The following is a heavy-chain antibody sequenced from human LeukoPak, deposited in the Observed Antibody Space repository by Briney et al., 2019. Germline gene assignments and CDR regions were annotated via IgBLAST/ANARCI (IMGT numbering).Heavy chain of an antibody. CDR2: ISGSGAGT. D-gene: IGHD6-13*01. J-gene: IGHJ5*02. CDR1: GFTFSSYP. V-gene: IGHV3-23*01. Sequence: GGSLRLSCAASGFTFSSYPMSWVRQAPGRGLEGVSAISGSGAGTYYADSVKGRFTISRDNSKNTLYLQMNSLRAEDTAVYYCAKFLRSSWCLGSWFDPWGQGTLVTVSS. CDR3: AKFLRSSWCLGSWFDP.